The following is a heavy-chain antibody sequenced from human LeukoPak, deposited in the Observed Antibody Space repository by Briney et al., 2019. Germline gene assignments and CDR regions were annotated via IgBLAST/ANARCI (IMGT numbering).Heavy chain of an antibody. CDR3: ARAKSSGPLDY. CDR1: GGSISSSNW. Sequence: SGTLSLTCAVSGGSISSSNWWSWVRQPPGKGLEWIGEIYHSGSTNYNPSLKSRVTIPADKSKNQFSLKLSSVTAADTAVYYCARAKSSGPLDYWGQGTLVTVSS. V-gene: IGHV4-4*02. J-gene: IGHJ4*02. CDR2: IYHSGST. D-gene: IGHD6-19*01.